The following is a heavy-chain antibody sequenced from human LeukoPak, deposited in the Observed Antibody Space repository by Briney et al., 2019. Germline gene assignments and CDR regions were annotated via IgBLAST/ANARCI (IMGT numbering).Heavy chain of an antibody. V-gene: IGHV1-2*02. CDR3: ARDRLGEMATISDTDDVFAI. CDR1: GYTVSDHN. CDR2: INPNSGGT. D-gene: IGHD5-24*01. Sequence: ASVKVSCKXAGYTVSDHNMNWGRQAPRQGVGWMRGINPNSGGTTYFQKFQGRVAMTSDASISTVYMELSRLRSDDTAIYSCARDRLGEMATISDTDDVFAIWGQGTMVTVSS. J-gene: IGHJ3*02.